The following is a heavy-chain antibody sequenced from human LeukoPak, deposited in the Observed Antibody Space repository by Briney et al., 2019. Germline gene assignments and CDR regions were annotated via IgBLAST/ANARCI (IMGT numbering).Heavy chain of an antibody. Sequence: GGSLRLSCAASGFTFSGYAMGWVRQAPGKGLEWVSAISGSGGSTYYADSMKGRFTISRDNSKNTLYLQMNSLRAEDTAVYYCAKDPDGAVAETWGQGTLVTVSS. V-gene: IGHV3-23*01. CDR1: GFTFSGYA. CDR3: AKDPDGAVAET. CDR2: ISGSGGST. J-gene: IGHJ5*02. D-gene: IGHD6-19*01.